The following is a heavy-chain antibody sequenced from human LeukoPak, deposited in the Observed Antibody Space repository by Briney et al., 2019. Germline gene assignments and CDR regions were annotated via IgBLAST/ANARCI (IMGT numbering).Heavy chain of an antibody. CDR2: ISAYNGNT. D-gene: IGHD3-22*01. CDR3: ARWLYDSSGYYVY. J-gene: IGHJ4*02. CDR1: VYSFTSYG. V-gene: IGHV1-18*01. Sequence: AASVKIFCNASVYSFTSYGISWGRQAPGQGLEWMGWISAYNGNTNYAQKLQGRVTMTTDTSTSTAYMELRSLRSDDTAVYYCARWLYDSSGYYVYWGQGTLVTVSS.